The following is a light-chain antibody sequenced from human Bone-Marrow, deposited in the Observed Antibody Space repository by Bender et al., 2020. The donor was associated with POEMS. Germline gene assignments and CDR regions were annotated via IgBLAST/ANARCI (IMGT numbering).Light chain of an antibody. V-gene: IGLV2-18*02. CDR1: GNDIGTYDL. CDR2: EVS. J-gene: IGLJ3*02. Sequence: QSALTQPPSVSGSPGQSVTISCTGTGNDIGTYDLVSWYQQPPGTAPQLIIYEVSRPSGVPDRFSGSKSGNTASLTISGLQAEDEADYYCCSYAGDGLGVFGGGTKLTVL. CDR3: CSYAGDGLGV.